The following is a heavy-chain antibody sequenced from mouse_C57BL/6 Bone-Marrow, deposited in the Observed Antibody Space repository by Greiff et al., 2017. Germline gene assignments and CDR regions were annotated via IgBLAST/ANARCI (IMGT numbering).Heavy chain of an antibody. CDR1: GFTFSDYG. CDR3: ARHWDVYFDY. Sequence: EVKLVESGGGLVKPGGSLKLSCAASGFTFSDYGMHWVRQAPEKGLEWVAYISSGSSTIYYADTVKGRFTISRDNAKNTLFLQMTSLRSEDTAMYYCARHWDVYFDYWGQGTTLTVSS. D-gene: IGHD4-1*01. V-gene: IGHV5-17*01. J-gene: IGHJ2*01. CDR2: ISSGSSTI.